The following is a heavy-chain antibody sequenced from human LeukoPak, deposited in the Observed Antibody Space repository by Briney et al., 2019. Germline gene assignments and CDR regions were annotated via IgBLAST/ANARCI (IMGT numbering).Heavy chain of an antibody. CDR1: GFTFSSYG. CDR2: IRYDGSNK. CDR3: ARDSPTYYYDSSQGIDY. Sequence: GGSLRLSCAASGFTFSSYGMHWVRQAPGKGLEWVAFIRYDGSNKYYADSVKGRFTISRDNAKNSLYLQMNSLRAEDTAVYYCARDSPTYYYDSSQGIDYWGQGTLVTVSS. V-gene: IGHV3-30*02. D-gene: IGHD3-22*01. J-gene: IGHJ4*02.